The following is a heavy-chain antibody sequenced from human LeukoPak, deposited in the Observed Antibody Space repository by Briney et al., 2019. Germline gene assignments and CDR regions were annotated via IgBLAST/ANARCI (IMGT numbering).Heavy chain of an antibody. CDR3: ARDLGNSWYGDY. V-gene: IGHV3-48*03. CDR2: ISSSGSTI. Sequence: GGSLRLSCAASGFTFSSYEMNWVRQAPGKGLEWVSYISSSGSTIYYADSVKGRFTISRDNAKNSLYLQMNGLRAEDTAVYYCARDLGNSWYGDYWGQGTLVTVSS. J-gene: IGHJ4*02. D-gene: IGHD6-13*01. CDR1: GFTFSSYE.